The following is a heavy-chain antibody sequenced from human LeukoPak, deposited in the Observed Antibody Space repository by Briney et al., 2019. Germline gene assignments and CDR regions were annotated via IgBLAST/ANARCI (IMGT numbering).Heavy chain of an antibody. CDR3: ARDPGNWNDQGPHLPIDY. CDR1: GYTFTNYH. V-gene: IGHV1-46*01. D-gene: IGHD1-1*01. Sequence: ASVKVSCKASGYTFTNYHMYWVRQAPGQGLEWMGIINPSGGRTSYAQKFQGRVTMTRDMSTSTAYMELRSLRSDDTAVYYCARDPGNWNDQGPHLPIDYWGQGTLVTVSS. CDR2: INPSGGRT. J-gene: IGHJ4*02.